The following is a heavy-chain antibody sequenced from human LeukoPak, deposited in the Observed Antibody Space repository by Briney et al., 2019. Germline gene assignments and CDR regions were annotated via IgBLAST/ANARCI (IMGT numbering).Heavy chain of an antibody. CDR2: INAGNGNT. V-gene: IGHV1-3*03. CDR1: GYTFTSYA. D-gene: IGHD3-3*01. CDR3: ARGGRITIFGVVIHQFDY. Sequence: ASVTVSRKASGYTFTSYAMHWVRQAPGQRLDWMGWINAGNGNTKYSQEFQGRVTITRDTSASTAYMELSSLRSEDMAVYYCARGGRITIFGVVIHQFDYWGQGTLVTVSS. J-gene: IGHJ4*02.